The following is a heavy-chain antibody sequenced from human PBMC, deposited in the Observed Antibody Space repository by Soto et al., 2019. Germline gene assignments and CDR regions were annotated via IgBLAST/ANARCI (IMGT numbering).Heavy chain of an antibody. Sequence: QVQLVQSGGEVKKPGASVKVSCKASGYMFASYGITWVRQAPGQGLEWMGWISAYKGDTKYSRKFQGRVTMTTDTFTTXAYRELRRLRSDDTAVYYCATHPKLLGELSLFRAYWGQGTLVTVSS. J-gene: IGHJ4*02. CDR1: GYMFASYG. V-gene: IGHV1-18*01. D-gene: IGHD3-16*02. CDR2: ISAYKGDT. CDR3: ATHPKLLGELSLFRAY.